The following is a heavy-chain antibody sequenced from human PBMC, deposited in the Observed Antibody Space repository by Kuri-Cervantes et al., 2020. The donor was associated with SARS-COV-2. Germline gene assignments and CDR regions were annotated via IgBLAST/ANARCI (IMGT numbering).Heavy chain of an antibody. D-gene: IGHD5-18*01. J-gene: IGHJ4*02. CDR3: TTDYSYELDY. CDR2: IKSKTDGGTT. V-gene: IGHV3-15*01. Sequence: ETLSLTCATSGFTFSNHAMYWVRQAPGKGLEWVGRIKSKTDGGTTDYAAPVKGRFTISRDDSKNTLYLQTNSLKTEDTAVYYCTTDYSYELDYWGRGTLVTVSS. CDR1: GFTFSNHA.